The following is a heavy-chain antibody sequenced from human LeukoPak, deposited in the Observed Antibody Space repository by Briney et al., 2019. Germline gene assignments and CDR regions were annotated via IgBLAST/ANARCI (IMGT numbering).Heavy chain of an antibody. V-gene: IGHV3-21*01. Sequence: PGDSLRLSCAASGFTFSSYNMNWVRQAPWRGLEWVSSISTTSNYIYYADSVKGRFTISRDNAKNSLYLQMNSLRAEDTAVYYCARVPSESPHWGQGTLVTVSS. CDR1: GFTFSSYN. D-gene: IGHD1-26*01. CDR2: ISTTSNYI. CDR3: ARVPSESPH. J-gene: IGHJ4*02.